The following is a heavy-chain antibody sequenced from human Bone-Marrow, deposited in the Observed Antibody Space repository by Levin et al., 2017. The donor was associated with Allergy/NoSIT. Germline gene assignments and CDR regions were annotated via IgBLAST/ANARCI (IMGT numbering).Heavy chain of an antibody. CDR3: ARDPGRVYYDFWSGLHHYYYYGMDV. Sequence: LSLTCAASGFTFSDYYMSWIRQAPGKGLEWVSYISSSGSTIYYADSVKGRFTISRDNAKNSLYLQMNSLRAEDTAVYYCARDPGRVYYDFWSGLHHYYYYGMDVWGQGTTVTVSS. J-gene: IGHJ6*02. D-gene: IGHD3-3*01. CDR2: ISSSGSTI. CDR1: GFTFSDYY. V-gene: IGHV3-11*01.